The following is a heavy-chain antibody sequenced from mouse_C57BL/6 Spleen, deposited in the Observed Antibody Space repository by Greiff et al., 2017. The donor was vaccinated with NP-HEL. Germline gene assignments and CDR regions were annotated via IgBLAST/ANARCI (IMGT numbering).Heavy chain of an antibody. Sequence: QVQLQQSGPELVKPGASVKISCKASGYAFSSSWMNWVKQRPGKGLEWIGRIYPGDGDTNYNGKFKGKATLTADKSSSTAYMQLSSLTSEDSAVYFCARYDGYYSVGLGFAYWGQGTLVTVSA. CDR1: GYAFSSSW. CDR3: ARYDGYYSVGLGFAY. CDR2: IYPGDGDT. D-gene: IGHD2-3*01. J-gene: IGHJ3*01. V-gene: IGHV1-82*01.